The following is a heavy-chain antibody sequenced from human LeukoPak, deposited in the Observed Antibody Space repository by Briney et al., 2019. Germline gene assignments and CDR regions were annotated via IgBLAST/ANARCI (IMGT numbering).Heavy chain of an antibody. J-gene: IGHJ6*02. D-gene: IGHD3-10*01. CDR2: ISSSSSYI. CDR1: GFTFSSYS. V-gene: IGHV3-21*01. CDR3: ARASGGSGSYGMDV. Sequence: GGSLRLSCAASGFTFSSYSMNWVRQAPGKGLEWVSSISSSSSYIYYADSVKGRFTISRDSAKNSLYLQMNSLRAEDTAVYYCARASGGSGSYGMDVWGQGTTVTVSS.